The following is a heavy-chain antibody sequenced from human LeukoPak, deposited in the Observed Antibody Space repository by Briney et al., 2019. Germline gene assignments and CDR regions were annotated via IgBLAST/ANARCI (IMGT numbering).Heavy chain of an antibody. D-gene: IGHD2-2*01. V-gene: IGHV4-39*01. CDR3: ARPSRYCSSTSCYWDY. CDR2: IYYSGST. CDR1: GGSISSSSYY. J-gene: IGHJ4*02. Sequence: SETLSLTCTVSGGSISSSSYYWGWIRQPPGKGLEWIGSIYYSGSTYYNPSLKSRVTISVDTSKNQFSLKLSSVTAADTAVYYCARPSRYCSSTSCYWDYWGQGTLVTVSS.